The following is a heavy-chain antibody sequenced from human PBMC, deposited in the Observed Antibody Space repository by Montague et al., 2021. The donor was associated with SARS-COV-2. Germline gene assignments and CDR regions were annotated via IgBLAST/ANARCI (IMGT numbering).Heavy chain of an antibody. J-gene: IGHJ4*02. Sequence: SETLSPTCTVSGDSISHYYWGWIRQPLGRGLEWISHFSNNGDTRYSPSLKSRVTISTDTSKNQFSLMMASVTAWDTAVYFCARATPYYGFDSWGQGTLVTVSS. CDR3: ARATPYYGFDS. D-gene: IGHD3-3*01. CDR2: FSNNGDT. CDR1: GDSISHYY. V-gene: IGHV4-59*01.